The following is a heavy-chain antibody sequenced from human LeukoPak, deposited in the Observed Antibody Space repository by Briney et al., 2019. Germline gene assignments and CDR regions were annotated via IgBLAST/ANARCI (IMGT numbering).Heavy chain of an antibody. Sequence: GGSLRLSCAPSGFTFSNAWMTWVRQAPGRGLEWVGRIKSKTDGGTTDYAAPVKGRFTISRDDSKNTAYLQMNNLKTEDTAIYYCTAVRWSGSFDYWGQGTLVTVSS. CDR3: TAVRWSGSFDY. CDR1: GFTFSNAW. CDR2: IKSKTDGGTT. J-gene: IGHJ4*02. D-gene: IGHD1-26*01. V-gene: IGHV3-15*01.